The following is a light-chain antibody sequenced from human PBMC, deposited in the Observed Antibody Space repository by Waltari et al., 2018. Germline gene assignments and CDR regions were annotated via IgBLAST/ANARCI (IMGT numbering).Light chain of an antibody. J-gene: IGLJ3*02. Sequence: SYELTQAPSVSVSPGQTASLTCSGDKLGDKYVSWYQQKPGQSPVLVLYEDTKRPSGIPERFAGSNSGDTATLTISGTQAMDEADYYCQAWDSTAVVFGGGTKLTVL. V-gene: IGLV3-1*01. CDR3: QAWDSTAVV. CDR2: EDT. CDR1: KLGDKY.